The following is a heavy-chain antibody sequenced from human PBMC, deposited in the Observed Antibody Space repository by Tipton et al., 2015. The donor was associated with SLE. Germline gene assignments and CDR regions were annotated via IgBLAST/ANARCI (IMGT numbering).Heavy chain of an antibody. CDR1: GYTFTSYD. CDR3: ARGYCSGGSCYSVPFYYYGMDV. J-gene: IGHJ6*02. Sequence: QLVQSGAEVKKPGASVKVSCKASGYTFTSYDINWVRQATGQGFEWMGWMNPNSGNTGYAQKFQGRVTMTRNTSISTAYMELSSLRSEDTAVYYCARGYCSGGSCYSVPFYYYGMDVWGQGTTVTVSS. V-gene: IGHV1-8*01. D-gene: IGHD2-15*01. CDR2: MNPNSGNT.